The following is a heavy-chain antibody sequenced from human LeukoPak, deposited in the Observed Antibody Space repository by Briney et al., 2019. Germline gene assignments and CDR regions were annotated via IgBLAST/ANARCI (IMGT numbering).Heavy chain of an antibody. V-gene: IGHV3-7*01. D-gene: IGHD6-13*01. CDR2: IRQDGREK. Sequence: GGSLRLSCAVSGFTFSSYWMNWVRQAPGKGLEWVASIRQDGREKSYVDSVKGRFTISRDNTKNSLYLQMSSLRAEDTAVYYCARDGTAAGLYFDLWGQGTLVTVSS. J-gene: IGHJ4*01. CDR3: ARDGTAAGLYFDL. CDR1: GFTFSSYW.